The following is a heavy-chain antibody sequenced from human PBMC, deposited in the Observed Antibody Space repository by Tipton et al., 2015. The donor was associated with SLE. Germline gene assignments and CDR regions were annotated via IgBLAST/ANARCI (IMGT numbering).Heavy chain of an antibody. J-gene: IGHJ4*02. Sequence: QLVQSGAEVKKPGASVKVSCKASGYTFTSYGISWVRQAPGQGLEWMGWISAYNGNTNYAQKLQGRVTMTTDTSTSTAYMELRSLRSEDTAVYYCARRYYDSSGYMRAWYFDYWGQGTLVTVSS. CDR1: GYTFTSYG. CDR2: ISAYNGNT. D-gene: IGHD3-22*01. CDR3: ARRYYDSSGYMRAWYFDY. V-gene: IGHV1-18*04.